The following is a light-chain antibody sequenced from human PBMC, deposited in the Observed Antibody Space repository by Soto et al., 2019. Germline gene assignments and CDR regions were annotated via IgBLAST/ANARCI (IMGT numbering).Light chain of an antibody. J-gene: IGKJ1*01. CDR3: HQYGSSPWT. CDR1: QSVSGSY. V-gene: IGKV3-20*01. Sequence: EIVLTKSPGTLSLSPGERATLSCRASQSVSGSYLAWYQHKPGQAPRLLIYVASSRATGIPDRFSGSGSGTDFTLTISKLDPEEVAVYDCHQYGSSPWTFDQGPKGEIK. CDR2: VAS.